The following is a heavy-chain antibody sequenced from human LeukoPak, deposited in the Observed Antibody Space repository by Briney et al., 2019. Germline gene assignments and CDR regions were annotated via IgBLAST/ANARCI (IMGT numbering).Heavy chain of an antibody. CDR3: VKDRSGTYAFDI. V-gene: IGHV3-64D*09. CDR1: GFTFSNYA. CDR2: INTNGDTT. D-gene: IGHD3-10*01. J-gene: IGHJ3*02. Sequence: GGSLRLSCPASGFTFSNYAMHWVRQAPGKGLEYVSSINTNGDTTNCADSVKGRFTISRDNSKNTLYLQMSSLRAEDTAVYYCVKDRSGTYAFDIWGRGTMVTVSS.